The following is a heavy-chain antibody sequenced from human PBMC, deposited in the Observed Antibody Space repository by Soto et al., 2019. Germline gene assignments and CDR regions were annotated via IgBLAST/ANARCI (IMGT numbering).Heavy chain of an antibody. V-gene: IGHV4-31*03. CDR3: ARDPSGTSNDWYFDL. J-gene: IGHJ2*01. CDR2: IYYSGST. Sequence: QVQLQESGPGLVKPSQTLSLTCTVSGGSISSGGYYWSWIRQHPGKGLEWIGYIYYSGSTYYNPSLKSRVTISVDTSKNQFSLKLNSVTAADTAVYYCARDPSGTSNDWYFDLWGRGTLVTVSS. D-gene: IGHD2-2*01. CDR1: GGSISSGGYY.